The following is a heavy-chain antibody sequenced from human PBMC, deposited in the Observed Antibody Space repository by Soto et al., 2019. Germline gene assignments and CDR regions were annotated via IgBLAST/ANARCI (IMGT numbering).Heavy chain of an antibody. J-gene: IGHJ5*02. D-gene: IGHD3-22*01. CDR3: ARVNFHDSSGPSWFDP. Sequence: PSETLSLTCTVSGGSVSSGSYYWSWIRQPPGKGLEWIGYIYYSGSTNYNPSLKSRVTISIDTSKNQFSLNLTSVTAADTAMYYCARVNFHDSSGPSWFDPWGQGTLVTVSS. CDR2: IYYSGST. V-gene: IGHV4-61*01. CDR1: GGSVSSGSYY.